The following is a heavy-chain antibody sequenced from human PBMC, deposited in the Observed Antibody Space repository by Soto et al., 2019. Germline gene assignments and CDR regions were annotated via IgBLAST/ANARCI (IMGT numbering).Heavy chain of an antibody. CDR2: INPSGGST. D-gene: IGHD2-15*01. CDR3: AGDREGDVDCSGGSCYSNPSFDY. CDR1: GYTFTSYY. Sequence: EASVKVSCKASGYTFTSYYMHWARQAPGQGLEKIGIINPSGGSTSYAQKFKGRVTMTRDTSTSTVYMELSSLRSEDTAVYYCAGDREGDVDCSGGSCYSNPSFDYWGQGTLVTVSS. J-gene: IGHJ4*02. V-gene: IGHV1-46*01.